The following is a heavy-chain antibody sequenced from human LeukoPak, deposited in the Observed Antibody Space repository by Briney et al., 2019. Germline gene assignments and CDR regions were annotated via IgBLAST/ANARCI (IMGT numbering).Heavy chain of an antibody. CDR3: ARVGIAARGYYYYYMDV. CDR1: GGSISSYY. Sequence: SETLSLTCTVSGGSISSYYWSWIRQPAGKGLEWIGRIYTSGSANYNPSLKSRVTMSVDTSKNQFSLKLSSVTAADTAVYYCARVGIAARGYYYYYMDVWGKGTTVTVSS. D-gene: IGHD6-6*01. V-gene: IGHV4-4*07. CDR2: IYTSGSA. J-gene: IGHJ6*03.